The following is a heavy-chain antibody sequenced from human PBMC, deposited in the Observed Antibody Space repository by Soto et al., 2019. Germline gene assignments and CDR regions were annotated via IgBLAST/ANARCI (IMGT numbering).Heavy chain of an antibody. CDR3: ARLLGDYVGPYYYYGMDV. CDR2: ILPIIGTA. Sequence: ASVKFSCKASGGTFSSYAVSWVRQAPGQGREWIGGILPIIGTANSAHKFQGIVTITADESTSTAYMELGSLRSEDTAVYYCARLLGDYVGPYYYYGMDVWGQGTTVTVSS. V-gene: IGHV1-69*13. J-gene: IGHJ6*02. D-gene: IGHD4-17*01. CDR1: GGTFSSYA.